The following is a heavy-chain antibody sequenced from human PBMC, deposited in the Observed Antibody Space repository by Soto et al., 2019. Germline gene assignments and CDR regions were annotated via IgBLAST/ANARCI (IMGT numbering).Heavy chain of an antibody. CDR3: ARGQFWRSGFDY. V-gene: IGHV4-34*01. CDR1: GGSFSGYY. D-gene: IGHD2-15*01. J-gene: IGHJ4*02. CDR2: INHSGST. Sequence: PWETLSLTCAVYGGSFSGYYWSWIRQPPGKGLEWIGEINHSGSTNYNPSLKSRVTISVDTSKNQFSLKLSSVTAADTAVYYCARGQFWRSGFDYWGQGTLVTVS.